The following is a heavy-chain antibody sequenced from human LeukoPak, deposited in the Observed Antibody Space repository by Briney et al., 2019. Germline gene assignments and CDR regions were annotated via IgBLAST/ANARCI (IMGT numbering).Heavy chain of an antibody. CDR1: GGSIRSDY. J-gene: IGHJ3*02. V-gene: IGHV4-59*01. D-gene: IGHD1-26*01. Sequence: SETLSLTCSVSGGSIRSDYWSWIRQPPGKGLEWIGYIYYSGNTNYNPSLKSRVTISVDTSKNQFSLKLSSITAADTAVYYCARDPEVDDAFDIWGQGTTVTVSS. CDR2: IYYSGNT. CDR3: ARDPEVDDAFDI.